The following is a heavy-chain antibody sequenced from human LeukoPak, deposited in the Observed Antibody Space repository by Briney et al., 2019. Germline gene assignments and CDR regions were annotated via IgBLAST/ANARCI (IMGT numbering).Heavy chain of an antibody. Sequence: PGGSLRLSCAASGFTFSSYGMHWVRQAPGKGLEWVAFIRYDGSNKYYADSVKGRFTISRDNSKNTLYLQMNSLRAEDTAVYYCAKDQSYYDILTVYGMDVWGQGTTVTVSS. CDR1: GFTFSSYG. CDR2: IRYDGSNK. V-gene: IGHV3-30*02. J-gene: IGHJ6*02. CDR3: AKDQSYYDILTVYGMDV. D-gene: IGHD3-9*01.